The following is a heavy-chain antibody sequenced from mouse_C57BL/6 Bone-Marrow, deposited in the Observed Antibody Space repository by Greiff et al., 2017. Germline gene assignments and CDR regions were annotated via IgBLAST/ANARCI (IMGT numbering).Heavy chain of an antibody. CDR3: TRGGYYGSNFFDY. V-gene: IGHV1-69*01. CDR1: GYTFTSYW. CDR2: IDPSDSYT. J-gene: IGHJ2*01. D-gene: IGHD1-1*01. Sequence: VQLQQPGAELVMPGASVKLSCKASGYTFTSYWMHWVKQRPGQGLEWIGEIDPSDSYTTYNQKFKGKSTLTVDKSSSTAYMQLSSLTSEDSAVSYCTRGGYYGSNFFDYWGQGTTLTVSS.